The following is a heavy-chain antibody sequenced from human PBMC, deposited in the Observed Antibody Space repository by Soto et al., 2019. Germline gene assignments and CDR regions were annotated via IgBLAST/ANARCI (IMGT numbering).Heavy chain of an antibody. CDR2: IIPILGIA. CDR3: ARRTTRNWFDP. J-gene: IGHJ5*02. Sequence: QVQLVQSGAEVKKPGSSVKVSCKASGGTFSSYTISWVRQAPGQGLEWMGRIIPILGIANYAQKFQGRVTITADKSTSTAYMELSSLRTEDTAVYYCARRTTRNWFDPWGQGTLVTVSS. V-gene: IGHV1-69*02. D-gene: IGHD1-26*01. CDR1: GGTFSSYT.